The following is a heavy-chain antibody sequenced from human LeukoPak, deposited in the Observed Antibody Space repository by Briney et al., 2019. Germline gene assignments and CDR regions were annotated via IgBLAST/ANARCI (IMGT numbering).Heavy chain of an antibody. CDR2: VYHSGTT. CDR1: GGSFSDYF. CDR3: ARRHSHGRNFYYYGMDV. J-gene: IGHJ6*04. D-gene: IGHD5-18*01. Sequence: PSETLSLTCTVYGGSFSDYFWGWIRQPPGKGLERIGEVYHSGTTHYSPSLKSRVTISADPPKNQFFLRVNSVTAADTAVYYCARRHSHGRNFYYYGMDVWGEGTTVTVSS. V-gene: IGHV4-34*01.